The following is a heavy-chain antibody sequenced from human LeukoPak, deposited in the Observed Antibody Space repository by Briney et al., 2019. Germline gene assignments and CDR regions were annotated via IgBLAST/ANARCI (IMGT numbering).Heavy chain of an antibody. CDR1: GFTFSGSA. D-gene: IGHD5-18*01. J-gene: IGHJ4*02. CDR3: AKGKVTPPFDY. CDR2: VRSKANSYAT. V-gene: IGHV3-73*01. Sequence: GGSLRLSCAASGFTFSGSAMHWVRQASGKGLEWVGRVRSKANSYATAYAASVKGRFTISRDDSKNTAYLQMNSLRAEDTAVYYCAKGKVTPPFDYWGQGTLVTVSS.